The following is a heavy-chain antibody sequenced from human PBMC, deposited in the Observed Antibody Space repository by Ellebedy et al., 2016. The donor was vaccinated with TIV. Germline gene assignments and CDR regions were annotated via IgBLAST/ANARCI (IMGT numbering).Heavy chain of an antibody. CDR2: ITTYNGDT. V-gene: IGHV1-18*01. D-gene: IGHD1-26*01. Sequence: ASVKVSXXASGYTFINYGISWVRQAPGQGLEWMGWITTYNGDTNYAQKVQDRVTMTTDTSTSTTYMELRSLRSNDTAVYYCARDFIIVGATSHVFDMWGQGTMVTVSS. CDR1: GYTFINYG. J-gene: IGHJ3*02. CDR3: ARDFIIVGATSHVFDM.